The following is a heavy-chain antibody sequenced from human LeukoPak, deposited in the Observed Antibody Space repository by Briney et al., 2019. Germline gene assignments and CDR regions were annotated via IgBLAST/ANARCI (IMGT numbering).Heavy chain of an antibody. CDR1: GGTFSSYA. CDR3: ARVNPNYYGSGSPFYYFDY. Sequence: ASVKVSCKASGGTFSSYAISWVRQAPGQGLEWMGGIIPIFGTANYAQKFQGRVTITADESMSTAYMELSSLRSEDTAVYYCARVNPNYYGSGSPFYYFDYWGQGTLVTVSS. D-gene: IGHD3-10*01. J-gene: IGHJ4*02. CDR2: IIPIFGTA. V-gene: IGHV1-69*13.